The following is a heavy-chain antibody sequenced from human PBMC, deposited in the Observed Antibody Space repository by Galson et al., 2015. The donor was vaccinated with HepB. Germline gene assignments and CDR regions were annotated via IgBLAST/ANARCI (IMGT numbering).Heavy chain of an antibody. J-gene: IGHJ6*02. D-gene: IGHD4-11*01. V-gene: IGHV1-69*02. CDR3: ARASVDSNYHLDYGLDV. Sequence: SVKVSCKASGGTFISYTFTWVRQAPGQGLEWMGRFIPILGIPNYAQKFQGRVTITADKSTGTAYMELRSLRSEDTAVYYCARASVDSNYHLDYGLDVWGRGTTVTVSS. CDR1: GGTFISYT. CDR2: FIPILGIP.